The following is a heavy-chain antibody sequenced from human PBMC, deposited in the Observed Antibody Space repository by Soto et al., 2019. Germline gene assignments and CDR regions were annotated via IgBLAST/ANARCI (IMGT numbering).Heavy chain of an antibody. J-gene: IGHJ4*02. CDR2: MNPNSGNT. D-gene: IGHD3-3*02. CDR3: ARGANHFWSGYLDY. CDR1: GYTFASYD. V-gene: IGHV1-8*01. Sequence: ASVKVSCKASGYTFASYDINWVRQATGQGLEWMGWMNPNSGNTGYAQKFQGRVTMTRNTSISTAYMELSSLRSEDTAVYYCARGANHFWSGYLDYWGQATLVTVSS.